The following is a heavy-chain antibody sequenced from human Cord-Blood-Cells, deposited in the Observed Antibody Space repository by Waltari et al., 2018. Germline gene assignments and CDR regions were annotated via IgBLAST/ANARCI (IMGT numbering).Heavy chain of an antibody. J-gene: IGHJ4*02. D-gene: IGHD2-2*01. V-gene: IGHV3-15*01. CDR1: GFTFSNAW. CDR2: IKSKTDGGTT. Sequence: EVQLVESGGGLVKPGGSLRRCWAASGFTFSNAWISWVRQAPGKGLEWVGRIKSKTDGGTTDYAAPVKGRFTISRDDSKNTLYLQMNSLKTEDTAVYYCTRAQLLYYFDYWGQGTLVTVSS. CDR3: TRAQLLYYFDY.